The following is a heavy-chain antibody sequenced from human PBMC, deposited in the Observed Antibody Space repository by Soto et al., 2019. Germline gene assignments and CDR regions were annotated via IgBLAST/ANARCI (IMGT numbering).Heavy chain of an antibody. CDR2: IRSKAYGGTT. Sequence: PGVSIRLSCTGCGITLGDYDMSWFRRATGKGMEGVGCIRSKAYGGTTEWAAYVKGGFTFSRDVADRSAYLQMNSLKTEDTCVYWCTTGTRPYGKGVRGERTAV. CDR1: GITLGDYD. CDR3: TTGTRPYGKGV. J-gene: IGHJ6*02. D-gene: IGHD6-6*01. V-gene: IGHV3-49*03.